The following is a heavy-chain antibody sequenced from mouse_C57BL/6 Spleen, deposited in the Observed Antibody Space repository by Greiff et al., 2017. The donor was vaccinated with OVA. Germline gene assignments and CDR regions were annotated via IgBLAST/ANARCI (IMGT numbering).Heavy chain of an antibody. CDR1: GFTFSDYG. Sequence: VQLKESGGGLVKPGGSLKLSCAASGFTFSDYGMHWVRQAPEKGLEWVAYISSGSSTIYYADTVKGRFTISRDNAKNTLFLQMTSLRSEDTAMYYCARRKIYYGNYEAMDYWGQGTSVTVSS. V-gene: IGHV5-17*01. D-gene: IGHD2-1*01. CDR3: ARRKIYYGNYEAMDY. J-gene: IGHJ4*01. CDR2: ISSGSSTI.